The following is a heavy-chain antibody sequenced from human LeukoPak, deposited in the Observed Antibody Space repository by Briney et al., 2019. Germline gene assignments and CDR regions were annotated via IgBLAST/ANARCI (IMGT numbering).Heavy chain of an antibody. CDR1: GFTFSDYY. V-gene: IGHV3-11*01. J-gene: IGHJ6*02. Sequence: GGSLRLSCAASGFTFSDYYMSWIRQAPGKGLEWVSYISSSGSTIYYADSVKGRFTISRDNAKNSLYLQMNSLRAEDTAVYYCARHDYGGNSSPDYYGMDVWGQGTTVTVSS. CDR2: ISSSGSTI. D-gene: IGHD4-23*01. CDR3: ARHDYGGNSSPDYYGMDV.